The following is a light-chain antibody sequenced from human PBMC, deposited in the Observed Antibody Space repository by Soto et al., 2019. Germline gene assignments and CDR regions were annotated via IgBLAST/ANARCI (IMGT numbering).Light chain of an antibody. V-gene: IGKV3-15*01. J-gene: IGKJ4*01. CDR2: GSS. CDR3: QQYNNWRLP. CDR1: QSVSSS. Sequence: IVLTQSPATLSVSPGETATLSCMASQSVSSSLAWYRHKPGQPPRLLIFGSSTRATGIPARFSGSGSGTEVTLTISGLQSEDFGVYYCQQYNNWRLPFGGGITVEIK.